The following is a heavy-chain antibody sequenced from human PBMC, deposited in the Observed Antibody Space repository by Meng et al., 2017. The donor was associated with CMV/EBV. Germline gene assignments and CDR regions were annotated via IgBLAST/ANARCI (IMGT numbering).Heavy chain of an antibody. CDR3: ARGPGVVVPAATDY. V-gene: IGHV1-18*01. J-gene: IGHJ4*02. CDR1: GYTFTSYG. Sequence: ASVKVSCKASGYTFTSYGISWVRQAPGQGLEWMGWISDYNGNTNYAQKLQGRVTMTTDTPTSTAYMELRSLRSDDTAVYYCARGPGVVVPAATDYWGQGTLVTVSS. D-gene: IGHD2-2*01. CDR2: ISDYNGNT.